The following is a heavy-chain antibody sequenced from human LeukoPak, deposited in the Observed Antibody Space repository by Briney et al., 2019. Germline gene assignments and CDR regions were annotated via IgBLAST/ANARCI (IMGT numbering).Heavy chain of an antibody. CDR1: GGSFSGYY. CDR2: IYHSGTT. CDR3: ARWYSSSGYFDY. J-gene: IGHJ4*02. D-gene: IGHD6-6*01. Sequence: SETLSLTCAVYGGSFSGYYWGWIRQPPGKGLEWIGSIYHSGTTDYNPSLKSRVTISVDTSNNQFSLKLSSVTAADTAVYYCARWYSSSGYFDYWGQGTLVTVSS. V-gene: IGHV4-38-2*01.